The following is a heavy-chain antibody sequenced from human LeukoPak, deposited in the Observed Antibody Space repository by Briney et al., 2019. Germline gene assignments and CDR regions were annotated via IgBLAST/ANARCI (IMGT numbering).Heavy chain of an antibody. CDR1: GFTFSSYS. Sequence: GGSLRLSCAASGFTFSSYSMNWVRQAPGKGLEWVSSISSSSSYIYYADSVKGRFTISRDNAKNSLYLQMNSLRAEDTAVYYCARVGVRGVIITADYWGQGTLVTVSS. D-gene: IGHD3-10*01. CDR2: ISSSSSYI. J-gene: IGHJ4*02. V-gene: IGHV3-21*01. CDR3: ARVGVRGVIITADY.